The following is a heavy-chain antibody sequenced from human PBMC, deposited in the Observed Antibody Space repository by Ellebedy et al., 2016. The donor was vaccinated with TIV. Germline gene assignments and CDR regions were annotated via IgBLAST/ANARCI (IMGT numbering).Heavy chain of an antibody. CDR1: GGSISSGGYY. D-gene: IGHD6-19*01. V-gene: IGHV4-31*03. Sequence: MPSETLSLTCTVSGGSISSGGYYWSWIRQHPGKGLEWIGYIYYSGSTYYNPSLKSRVTISVDTSKNQYSLKLSSVTAADTAVYYCARGSSSGWYPFDYWGQGTLVTVSS. CDR2: IYYSGST. CDR3: ARGSSSGWYPFDY. J-gene: IGHJ4*02.